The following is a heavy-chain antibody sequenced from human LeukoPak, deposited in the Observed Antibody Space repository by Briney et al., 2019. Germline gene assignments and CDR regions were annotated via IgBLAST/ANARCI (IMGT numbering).Heavy chain of an antibody. Sequence: GGSLRLSCAASGFTFSIYSMNWFRQAPGKGLEWVSYITTTSSTIYYADSVKGRFTMSRDSAKNSLYLQMNSLRDEDTAVYYCARDLPGYWGQGTLVTVSS. V-gene: IGHV3-48*02. D-gene: IGHD2-8*02. CDR1: GFTFSIYS. J-gene: IGHJ4*02. CDR3: ARDLPGY. CDR2: ITTTSSTI.